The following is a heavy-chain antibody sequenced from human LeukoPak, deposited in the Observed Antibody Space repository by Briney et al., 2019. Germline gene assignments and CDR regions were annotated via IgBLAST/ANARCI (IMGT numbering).Heavy chain of an antibody. CDR1: GGSISSHY. Sequence: SETLSLTCTVSGGSISSHYWSWIRQPPGKGLEWIGYIYYSGSTNYNPSLKSRVTMSVDTSKNQFSLKLSSVTAADTAVYYCARHSQPLGWFDPWGQGTLVTVSS. CDR3: ARHSQPLGWFDP. V-gene: IGHV4-59*08. CDR2: IYYSGST. D-gene: IGHD7-27*01. J-gene: IGHJ5*02.